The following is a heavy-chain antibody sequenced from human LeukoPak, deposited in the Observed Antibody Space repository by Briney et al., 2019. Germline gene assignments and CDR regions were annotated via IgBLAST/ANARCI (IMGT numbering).Heavy chain of an antibody. J-gene: IGHJ4*02. V-gene: IGHV3-30*02. D-gene: IGHD4-17*01. CDR1: GFTFSSYG. CDR3: AKARGLYGDYFDY. Sequence: PGGSLRLSCAASGFTFSSYGMHWVRKAPGKGLERVAFIRYDGSNKYYADSVKGRFTISRDNSKNTLYLQMNSLRAEDTAVYYCAKARGLYGDYFDYWGQGTLVTVSS. CDR2: IRYDGSNK.